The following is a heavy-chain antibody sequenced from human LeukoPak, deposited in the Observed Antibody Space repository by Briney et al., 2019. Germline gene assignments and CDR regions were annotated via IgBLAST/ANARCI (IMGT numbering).Heavy chain of an antibody. Sequence: GRSLRLSCAASGFAFSSYGMHWVRQAPGKGLEWVAVISYNGGDKKYADSVKGRFTISRDTSKNMVYLEMNSLRAEDTAVYYCAKDVALRAAAYYFDYWGQGTLVTVSS. D-gene: IGHD2-21*01. CDR1: GFAFSSYG. V-gene: IGHV3-30*18. CDR3: AKDVALRAAAYYFDY. J-gene: IGHJ4*02. CDR2: ISYNGGDK.